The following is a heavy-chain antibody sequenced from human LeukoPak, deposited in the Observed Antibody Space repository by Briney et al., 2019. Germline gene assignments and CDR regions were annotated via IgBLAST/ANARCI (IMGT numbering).Heavy chain of an antibody. CDR1: GFTFSSYS. V-gene: IGHV3-21*01. J-gene: IGHJ5*02. CDR2: ISSSSSYI. Sequence: GGSLRLSCAASGFTFSSYSMNWVRQAPGKGLEWVSSISSSSSYIYYADSVKGRFTISRDNAKNSLYLQMNSLRAEDTAVYYCASGDSSGWYGGEGNWFDPWGQGTLVTVSS. D-gene: IGHD6-19*01. CDR3: ASGDSSGWYGGEGNWFDP.